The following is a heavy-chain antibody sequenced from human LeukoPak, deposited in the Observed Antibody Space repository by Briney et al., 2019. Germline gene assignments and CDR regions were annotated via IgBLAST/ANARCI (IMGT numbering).Heavy chain of an antibody. CDR3: ARGAYSSGWSYYLDY. D-gene: IGHD6-19*01. V-gene: IGHV3-11*01. CDR1: GFTFSDYY. J-gene: IGHJ4*02. Sequence: PGGSLRLSCAASGFTFSDYYMSWIRQAPGKGPEWVSYISSSGSTIYYADSVKGRFTISRDNAKNSLYLQMNSLRAEDTAVYYCARGAYSSGWSYYLDYWGQGTPVTVSS. CDR2: ISSSGSTI.